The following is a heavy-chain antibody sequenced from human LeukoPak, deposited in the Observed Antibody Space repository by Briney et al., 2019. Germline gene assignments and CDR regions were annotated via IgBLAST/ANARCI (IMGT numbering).Heavy chain of an antibody. CDR3: AKDAVAGNRYFDY. V-gene: IGHV3-30*02. CDR2: IRYDGSNK. Sequence: PGGSLRLSXAASGFTFSSYGMHWVRQAPGKGLEWVAFIRYDGSNKYYADSVKGRFTISRDNSKNTLYLQMNSLRAEDTAVYYCAKDAVAGNRYFDYWGQGTLVTVSS. D-gene: IGHD6-19*01. J-gene: IGHJ4*02. CDR1: GFTFSSYG.